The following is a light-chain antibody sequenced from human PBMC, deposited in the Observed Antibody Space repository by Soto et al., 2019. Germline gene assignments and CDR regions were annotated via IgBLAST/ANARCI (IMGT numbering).Light chain of an antibody. J-gene: IGKJ3*01. V-gene: IGKV3-20*01. CDR1: QSVSSSY. Sequence: ELVLTQSPGTLSLSPGERATLSCRASQSVSSSYLAWYQQKPGQAPRLLIYDASSRATGIPDRFGGSGSGTDFTLTISRLEPEDFAVYYCQQYGSSLFTFGPGTKVDIK. CDR2: DAS. CDR3: QQYGSSLFT.